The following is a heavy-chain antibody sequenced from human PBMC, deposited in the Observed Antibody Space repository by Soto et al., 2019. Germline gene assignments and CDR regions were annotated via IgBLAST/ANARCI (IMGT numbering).Heavy chain of an antibody. CDR2: ISAYNGNT. D-gene: IGHD1-1*01. CDR3: ARDGTGFDC. J-gene: IGHJ4*02. V-gene: IGHV1-18*01. Sequence: GASVKVSCKASGDTFTTSAISWVRQAPGQGLEWMGWISAYNGNTNYAYKLQGRVTMTRDTSTSTVYMELRDLRSDDTAVYYCARDGTGFDCWGQGTLVTVSS. CDR1: GDTFTTSA.